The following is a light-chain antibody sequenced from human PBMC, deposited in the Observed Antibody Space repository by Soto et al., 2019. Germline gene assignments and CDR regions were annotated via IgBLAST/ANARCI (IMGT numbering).Light chain of an antibody. V-gene: IGKV3-20*01. J-gene: IGKJ1*01. CDR1: QIVSNNY. Sequence: EIVLTQSPGTLSLSPGERATLSCRASQIVSNNYLAWYQQKPGQAPRLLIYGASNRATGMPDRFSGNGSGTDFTLTISTLEPEDSAVYYCQQYGSSGTFGQGSKVDIK. CDR3: QQYGSSGT. CDR2: GAS.